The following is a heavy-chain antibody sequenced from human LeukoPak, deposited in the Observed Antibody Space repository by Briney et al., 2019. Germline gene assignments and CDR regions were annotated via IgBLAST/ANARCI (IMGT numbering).Heavy chain of an antibody. CDR3: ARGGGIGNPNAFDI. D-gene: IGHD1-1*01. CDR2: INFSGTT. Sequence: SETLSLTCTVSGDSISTYYCSWIRQPAEKGLEWIGRINFSGTTNYNPSLKSRVTMSVDTSNNQFSLKLNSVTAADTAVYYCARGGGIGNPNAFDIWGQGTMVTVSS. J-gene: IGHJ3*02. CDR1: GDSISTYY. V-gene: IGHV4-4*07.